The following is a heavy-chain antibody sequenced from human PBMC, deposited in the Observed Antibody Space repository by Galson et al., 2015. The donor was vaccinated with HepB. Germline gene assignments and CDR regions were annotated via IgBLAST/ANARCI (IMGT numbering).Heavy chain of an antibody. CDR1: GYTFTDYY. J-gene: IGHJ3*02. V-gene: IGHV1-2*05. CDR3: ARAAYYYDSSGSWAAFDI. CDR2: INANSGGA. Sequence: SVKVSCKASGYTFTDYYMHWVRQAPGQGLEWMGRINANSGGADYAQKFQGRVTMTRDASISTVYMELSRLRSGDSVVYYCARAAYYYDSSGSWAAFDIWGQGTMVTVSS. D-gene: IGHD3-22*01.